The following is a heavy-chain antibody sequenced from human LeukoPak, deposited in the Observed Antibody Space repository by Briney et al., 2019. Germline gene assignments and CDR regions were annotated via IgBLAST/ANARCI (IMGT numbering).Heavy chain of an antibody. Sequence: APVKVSCKASGYSFTTYGISWVRQAPGQGLEWMGWISANNNNTDNVQKLQGRVTMTTDTSTSTAYMELRSLRSDDTAVYYCARLVVTTAAPFDYWGQGTLVTVSS. CDR3: ARLVVTTAAPFDY. CDR2: ISANNNNT. V-gene: IGHV1-18*01. CDR1: GYSFTTYG. J-gene: IGHJ4*02. D-gene: IGHD2-15*01.